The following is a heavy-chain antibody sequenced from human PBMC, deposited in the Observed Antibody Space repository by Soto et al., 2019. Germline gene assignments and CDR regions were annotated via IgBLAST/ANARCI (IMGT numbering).Heavy chain of an antibody. D-gene: IGHD2-15*01. V-gene: IGHV4-31*03. CDR2: IYYSGST. CDR3: ARAYHLGYCSGGSCYEPPDY. CDR1: GGSISSGGYY. J-gene: IGHJ4*02. Sequence: SETLSLTCTVSGGSISSGGYYWSWIRQHPGKGLEWIGYIYYSGSTYYNPSLKSRVTISVDTSKNQFSLKLSSVTAADTAVYYCARAYHLGYCSGGSCYEPPDYWGQGTLVTVSS.